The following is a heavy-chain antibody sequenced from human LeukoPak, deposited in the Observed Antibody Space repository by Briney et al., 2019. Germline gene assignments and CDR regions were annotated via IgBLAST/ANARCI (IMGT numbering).Heavy chain of an antibody. CDR3: STYLSSSSSLFDF. CDR1: GYTLSEVS. J-gene: IGHJ4*02. V-gene: IGHV1-24*01. Sequence: ASVKVSCQDSGYTLSEVSMHWVRQPPGKGLEWMVGFSPENGEAVYAQKFQGRVTMTEDTSTDTATMDLSSLRSEDTAVYFCSTYLSSSSSLFDFWRQGTLITVSS. D-gene: IGHD6-6*01. CDR2: FSPENGEA.